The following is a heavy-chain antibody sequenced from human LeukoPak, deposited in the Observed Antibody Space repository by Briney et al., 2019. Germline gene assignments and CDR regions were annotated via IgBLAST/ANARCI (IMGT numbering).Heavy chain of an antibody. D-gene: IGHD6-6*01. V-gene: IGHV3-23*01. J-gene: IGHJ4*02. CDR3: ARGLYSSSP. Sequence: GGSLRLSCAASGFTFSNYAMNRVRQAPGKGLEWVSAISGSGGSTYYADSVKGRFTISRDNSKNTLYLQMNSLRAEDTAVYCCARGLYSSSPWGQGILVTVSS. CDR2: ISGSGGST. CDR1: GFTFSNYA.